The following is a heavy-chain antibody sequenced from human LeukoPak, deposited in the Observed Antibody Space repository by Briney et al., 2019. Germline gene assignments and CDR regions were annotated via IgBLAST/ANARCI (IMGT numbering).Heavy chain of an antibody. D-gene: IGHD1-26*01. CDR1: GYTFSNSY. V-gene: IGHV1-2*02. CDR3: ARAGGRSWCDP. Sequence: ASVKVSCKASGYTFSNSYIHWVRRAPGQGLEWMGSMNPKSGGTKYAQKFQGRVSMTRDTSISTAYMELASLTSDDTAVYYCARAGGRSWCDPWGQGTLVSVSS. J-gene: IGHJ5*02. CDR2: MNPKSGGT.